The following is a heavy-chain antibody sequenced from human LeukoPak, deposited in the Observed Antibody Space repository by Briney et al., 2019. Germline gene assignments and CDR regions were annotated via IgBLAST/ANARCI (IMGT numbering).Heavy chain of an antibody. J-gene: IGHJ6*03. D-gene: IGHD1-7*01. CDR2: VYYSGTT. Sequence: PSETLSLTCTVSGGSFSSSSSYWAWIRQPPGRGLEWTVSVYYSGTTYYNTSLESRATISEDTSRNRFSLMLSSVTAADTAVYYCVRQNSDYYYYYLDVWGEGTTVIVSS. CDR1: GGSFSSSSSY. CDR3: VRQNSDYYYYYLDV. V-gene: IGHV4-39*01.